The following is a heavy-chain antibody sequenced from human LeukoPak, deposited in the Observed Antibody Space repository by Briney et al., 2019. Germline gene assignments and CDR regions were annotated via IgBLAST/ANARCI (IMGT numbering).Heavy chain of an antibody. CDR1: GFTFSSYG. D-gene: IGHD1-26*01. Sequence: GGSLRLSCAASGFTFSSYGMSWVRQAPGKGLEWVSAISGRGGSTYYADSVKGRFTISRDNSKNTLYLQMKSQRAEDTALYYCARRGYHDYSGFDYWGQGTLVTVSS. J-gene: IGHJ4*02. CDR3: ARRGYHDYSGFDY. CDR2: ISGRGGST. V-gene: IGHV3-23*01.